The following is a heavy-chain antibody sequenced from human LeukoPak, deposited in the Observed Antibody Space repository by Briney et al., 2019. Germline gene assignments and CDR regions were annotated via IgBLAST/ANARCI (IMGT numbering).Heavy chain of an antibody. CDR1: GFSFSTYS. V-gene: IGHV3-21*05. Sequence: GGSLRLSCAASGFSFSTYSMNWVRQAPGKGLEWVSYIENSRKYTYYADSVKGRFTISRDNSKNTLYLQMNSLRAEDTAVYYCARSPNYCSGGSCYHYYYYMDVWGKGTTVTVSS. D-gene: IGHD2-15*01. CDR3: ARSPNYCSGGSCYHYYYYMDV. J-gene: IGHJ6*03. CDR2: IENSRKYT.